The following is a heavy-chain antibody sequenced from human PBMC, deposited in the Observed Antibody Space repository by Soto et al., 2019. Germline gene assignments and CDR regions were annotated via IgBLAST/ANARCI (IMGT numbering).Heavy chain of an antibody. CDR3: ASSPSSVVSKFYGMDV. D-gene: IGHD3-22*01. V-gene: IGHV3-53*01. Sequence: LRLSCTASDRIVGLNYMNWVRQAPGKGLEWVSVISTDGTPYYADFVKGRFTVSRDLSKNTVSLEMKSLRVEDTAVYYCASSPSSVVSKFYGMDVWGQGTTVTVSS. J-gene: IGHJ6*02. CDR2: ISTDGTP. CDR1: DRIVGLNY.